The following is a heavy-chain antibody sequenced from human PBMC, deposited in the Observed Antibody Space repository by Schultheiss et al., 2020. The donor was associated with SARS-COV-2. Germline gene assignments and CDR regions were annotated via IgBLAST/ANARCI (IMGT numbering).Heavy chain of an antibody. CDR2: ISYDGSNK. CDR1: GFTFSSYG. J-gene: IGHJ6*02. D-gene: IGHD3-3*01. V-gene: IGHV3-30*18. Sequence: GGSLRLSCAASGFTFSSYGMHWVRQAPGKGLEWVAVISYDGSNKYYADSVKGRFTISRDNSKNTLYLQMNSLRAEDTAVYYCAKDLSGDNYPYYYGMDVWGQGTTVTVSS. CDR3: AKDLSGDNYPYYYGMDV.